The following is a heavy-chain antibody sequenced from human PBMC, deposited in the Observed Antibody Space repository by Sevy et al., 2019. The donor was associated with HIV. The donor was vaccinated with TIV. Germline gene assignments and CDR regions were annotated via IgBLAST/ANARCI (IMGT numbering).Heavy chain of an antibody. CDR2: IYYSGGT. CDR1: GGSISNYY. CDR3: ARGNSGSYGWFDP. V-gene: IGHV4-59*01. D-gene: IGHD1-26*01. Sequence: SETLSLTCTVSGGSISNYYWNWIRQPPGKGLEGIGYIYYSGGTNYNPSLRSRVTMSADTSKNQFSLKLSFVTAADTAMYYCARGNSGSYGWFDPWGQGTLVTVSS. J-gene: IGHJ5*02.